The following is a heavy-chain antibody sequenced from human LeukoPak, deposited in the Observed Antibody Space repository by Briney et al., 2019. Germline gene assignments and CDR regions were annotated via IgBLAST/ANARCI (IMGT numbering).Heavy chain of an antibody. CDR1: GDSISSGRYY. CDR2: IYARGST. V-gene: IGHV4-61*02. Sequence: QPSETLSLTCTVSGDSISSGRYYWSWIRQPAGKGLECIGRIYARGSTNYNPSLKSRVTMSVDTSKNQFSLKLSSVTAADTAVYYCATDGMVRGPDAWFDSWGQGTLVTVSS. CDR3: ATDGMVRGPDAWFDS. D-gene: IGHD3-10*01. J-gene: IGHJ5*01.